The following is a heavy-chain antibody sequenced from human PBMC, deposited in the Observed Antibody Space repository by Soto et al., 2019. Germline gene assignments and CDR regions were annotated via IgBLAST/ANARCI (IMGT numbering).Heavy chain of an antibody. CDR1: GCSMTGIGEG. J-gene: IGHJ4*02. D-gene: IGHD2-2*01. CDR3: AHGYVQLLATFNYFDS. V-gene: IGHV2-5*02. Sequence: SGPTLVNPTQTLTRTCTFSGCSMTGIGEGVGWMRQPPGTALEWLARIYWADDKRYSPSLRNRLTITLDNSKDQLILTMSDMGPADPATYYCAHGYVQLLATFNYFDSWGQGTQVTVSS. CDR2: IYWADDK.